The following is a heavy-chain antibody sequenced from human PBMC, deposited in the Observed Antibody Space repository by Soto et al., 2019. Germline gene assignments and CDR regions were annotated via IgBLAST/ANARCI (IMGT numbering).Heavy chain of an antibody. CDR3: AADPSGSYETYYYYGMDV. V-gene: IGHV1-58*01. CDR2: IVVGSGNT. D-gene: IGHD1-26*01. J-gene: IGHJ6*02. CDR1: GFTFTSSA. Sequence: ASVKVSCKASGFTFTSSAVQWVRQARGQRLEWIGWIVVGSGNTNYAQKFQERVTITRDMSTSTAYMELSSLRSEDTAVYYCAADPSGSYETYYYYGMDVWGQGTTVTVSS.